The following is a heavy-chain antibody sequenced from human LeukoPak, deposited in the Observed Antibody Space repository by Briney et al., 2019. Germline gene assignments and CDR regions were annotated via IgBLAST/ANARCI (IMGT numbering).Heavy chain of an antibody. V-gene: IGHV3-21*01. D-gene: IGHD3-16*01. Sequence: PGGSLRLSCAASGFTFSSYAMSWVRQAPGKGLEWVSSISSSSSYIYYADSVKGRFTISRDNAKNSLYLQMNSLRAEDTAVYYCAREGVKNPYFDYWGQGTLVTVSS. J-gene: IGHJ4*02. CDR2: ISSSSSYI. CDR1: GFTFSSYA. CDR3: AREGVKNPYFDY.